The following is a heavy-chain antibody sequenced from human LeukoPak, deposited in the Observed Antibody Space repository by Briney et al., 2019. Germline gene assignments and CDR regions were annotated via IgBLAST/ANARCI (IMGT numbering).Heavy chain of an antibody. CDR1: GGSISSGDYY. CDR2: IYYSGST. V-gene: IGHV4-30-4*01. J-gene: IGHJ4*02. CDR3: ASATSSSSSWLIY. Sequence: SETLSLTCTVSGGSISSGDYYWSWIRQPPGKGLEWIGYIYYSGSTYYNPSLKSRVTISIDTSKNQFSLELSSVTAADTAVYYCASATSSSSSWLIYWGQGTLVTVSS. D-gene: IGHD6-13*01.